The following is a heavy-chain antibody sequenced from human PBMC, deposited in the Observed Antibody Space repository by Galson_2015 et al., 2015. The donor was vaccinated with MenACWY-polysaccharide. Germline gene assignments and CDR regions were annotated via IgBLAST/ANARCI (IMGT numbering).Heavy chain of an antibody. Sequence: SLRLSCAASGFTFSSYGMHWVRQAPGKGLEWVAVIWYDGSKKYYADSVKGRFTISRDNSKNTLYLQMNSLRGEDTAVYYCARSPSATYYFDYWGQGTLVTVSS. V-gene: IGHV3-33*01. CDR1: GFTFSSYG. CDR2: IWYDGSKK. CDR3: ARSPSATYYFDY. J-gene: IGHJ4*02.